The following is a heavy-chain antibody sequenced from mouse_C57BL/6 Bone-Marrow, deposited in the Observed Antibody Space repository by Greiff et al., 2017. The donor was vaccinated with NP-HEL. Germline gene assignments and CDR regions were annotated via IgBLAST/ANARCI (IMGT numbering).Heavy chain of an antibody. CDR1: GYSITSGYY. D-gene: IGHD2-3*01. CDR3: GRDSYDGYDGWDFDV. V-gene: IGHV3-6*01. CDR2: IRYDGSN. J-gene: IGHJ1*03. Sequence: EVQLQESGPGLVKPSQSLSLTCSVTGYSITSGYYWNWIRQFPGNKLEWMGYIRYDGSNNYNPSLKNPISLTRATSKNQSFLKLNSVTTEDTATYYCGRDSYDGYDGWDFDVWGTGTTVTVSS.